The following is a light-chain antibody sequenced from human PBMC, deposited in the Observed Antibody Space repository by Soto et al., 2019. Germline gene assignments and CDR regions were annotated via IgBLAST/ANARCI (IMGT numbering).Light chain of an antibody. CDR1: SSNIGNNY. Sequence: QSVLTRPPSVSAAPGQKVTISCSGSSSNIGNNYVSWYQQFPGTAPKLLIYDNNKRPSGIPDRFSGSKSGTSATLDITGLQTGDEADYCCGTWDSSMSAVVFGGGTKVTVL. V-gene: IGLV1-51*01. J-gene: IGLJ2*01. CDR3: GTWDSSMSAVV. CDR2: DNN.